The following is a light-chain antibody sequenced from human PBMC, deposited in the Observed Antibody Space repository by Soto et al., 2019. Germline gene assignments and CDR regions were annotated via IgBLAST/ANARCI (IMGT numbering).Light chain of an antibody. Sequence: QSVLTQPPSVSGAPGQRVTISCTGSSSNIGAGYNVHWYQQHPGTAPKLLIYGGSSRPSGVPDRFSGSKSGTSASLAITGLQAEDEADYYCQSYDRSLSGTVFGTGTKAPS. CDR2: GGS. V-gene: IGLV1-40*01. CDR1: SSNIGAGYN. J-gene: IGLJ1*01. CDR3: QSYDRSLSGTV.